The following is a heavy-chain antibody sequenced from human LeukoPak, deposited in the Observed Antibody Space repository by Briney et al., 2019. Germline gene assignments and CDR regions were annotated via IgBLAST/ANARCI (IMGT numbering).Heavy chain of an antibody. CDR2: INHSGST. CDR3: ARVAARPVYYYYMDV. CDR1: GGSFSGYY. Sequence: SETLSLTCAVYGGSFSGYYWSWIRQPPGRGLEWIGEINHSGSTNYNPSLKSRVTMSVDTSKNQFSLKLSSVTAADTAVYYCARVAARPVYYYYMDVWGKGTTVTVSS. D-gene: IGHD6-6*01. V-gene: IGHV4-34*01. J-gene: IGHJ6*03.